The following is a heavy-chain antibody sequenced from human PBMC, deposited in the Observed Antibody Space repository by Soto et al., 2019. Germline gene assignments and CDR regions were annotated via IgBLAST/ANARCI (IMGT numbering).Heavy chain of an antibody. CDR3: ARDSGGSCFDY. V-gene: IGHV3-30-3*01. J-gene: IGHJ4*02. D-gene: IGHD2-15*01. CDR1: GFTFSSYA. Sequence: LRLSCAASGFTFSSYAMHWVRQAPGKGLEWVAVISYDGSNKYYADSVKGRFTISRDNSKNTLYLQMNSLRAEDTAVYYCARDSGGSCFDYWGQGTLVTVSS. CDR2: ISYDGSNK.